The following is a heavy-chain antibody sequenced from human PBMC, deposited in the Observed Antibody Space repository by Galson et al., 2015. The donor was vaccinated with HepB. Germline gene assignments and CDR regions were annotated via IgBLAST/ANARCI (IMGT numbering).Heavy chain of an antibody. V-gene: IGHV2-70*11. Sequence: LVKPTQTLTLTCTFSGFSLSTSGMCVSWIRQPPGKALEWLARIDWDDDKYYSTSLKTRLTISKDTSKNQVVLTMTNMDPVDTATYYCARTQYYDSSGFASDYWGQGTLVTVSS. D-gene: IGHD3-22*01. CDR1: GFSLSTSGMC. J-gene: IGHJ4*02. CDR3: ARTQYYDSSGFASDY. CDR2: IDWDDDK.